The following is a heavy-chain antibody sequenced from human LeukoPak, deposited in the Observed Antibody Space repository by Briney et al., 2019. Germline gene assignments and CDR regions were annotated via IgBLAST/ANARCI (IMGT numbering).Heavy chain of an antibody. CDR1: GFTFSDYY. Sequence: GGSLRLFCAASGFTFSDYYMSWVRQAPGKGLEWVSYISSSGSMLHYADSVKGRFTISRDNAKNSLYLQMSSLKASDTAMYYCARRRITGTTNQDDAFDIWGQGTMVTVSS. J-gene: IGHJ3*02. CDR3: ARRRITGTTNQDDAFDI. CDR2: ISSSGSML. V-gene: IGHV3-11*01. D-gene: IGHD1-7*01.